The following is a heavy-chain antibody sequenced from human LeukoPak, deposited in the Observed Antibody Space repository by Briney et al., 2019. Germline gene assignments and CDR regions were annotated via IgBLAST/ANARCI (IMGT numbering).Heavy chain of an antibody. J-gene: IGHJ6*02. CDR3: ARVSDYYGMDV. CDR2: IIPIFGTA. V-gene: IGHV1-69*13. CDR1: GYTLTELS. Sequence: SVKVSCKVSGYTLTELSMHWVRQAPGQGLEWMGGIIPIFGTANYAQKFQGRVTITADESTSTACMELSSLRSEDTAVYYCARVSDYYGMDVWGQGTTVTVSS.